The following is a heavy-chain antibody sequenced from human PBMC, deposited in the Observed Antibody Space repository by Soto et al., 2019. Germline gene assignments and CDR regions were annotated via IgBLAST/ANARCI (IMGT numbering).Heavy chain of an antibody. CDR1: GYTFTRYG. CDR2: ISGYNGDA. Sequence: QGQLVQSRAEVKMPGASVKVSCKASGYTFTRYGISWVRQAPGQGLQWMGWISGYNGDANYAQRFQGRVSMTIDTSTTTAYMELRTLTSDDTAVYYCAKNGQPPYYYYGLDVWGQGTTVTVSS. J-gene: IGHJ6*02. D-gene: IGHD2-8*01. CDR3: AKNGQPPYYYYGLDV. V-gene: IGHV1-18*01.